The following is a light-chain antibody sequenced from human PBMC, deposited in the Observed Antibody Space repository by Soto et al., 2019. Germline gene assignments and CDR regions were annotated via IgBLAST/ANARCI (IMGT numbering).Light chain of an antibody. V-gene: IGKV3-20*01. Sequence: ETVLTQSPGTLSLSPGERATLSCRASQSVSSSYLAWYQQKPGQAPRLLIYGASSRAAGIPDRFSGRGSGTAVTLTISRLEPEDFAVYYCHQYGSSPRWTFGQGTKVEIK. CDR2: GAS. CDR1: QSVSSSY. J-gene: IGKJ1*01. CDR3: HQYGSSPRWT.